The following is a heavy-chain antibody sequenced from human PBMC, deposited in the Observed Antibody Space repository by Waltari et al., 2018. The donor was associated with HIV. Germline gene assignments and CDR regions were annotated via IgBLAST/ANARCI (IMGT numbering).Heavy chain of an antibody. CDR3: VKDPTTITRGYFDL. CDR2: LPGAGSIT. CDR1: GFTFSNYA. D-gene: IGHD4-4*01. J-gene: IGHJ2*01. Sequence: EEQLLESGGGLGQPGGSLRLSCVASGFTFSNYAMTWLRQIPGKGLGWGAGLPGAGSITYHADSVQGRFIISRDNSKHTLFLQMTNLRVEDTAVYYCVKDPTTITRGYFDLWGRGTLVTVSS. V-gene: IGHV3-23*01.